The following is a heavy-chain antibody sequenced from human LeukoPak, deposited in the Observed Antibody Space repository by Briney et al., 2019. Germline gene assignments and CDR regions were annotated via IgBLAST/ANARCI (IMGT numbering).Heavy chain of an antibody. D-gene: IGHD5-18*01. CDR3: ARGGYSYGWYYYYMDV. CDR2: INPNSGGT. Sequence: ASVKVSCKASGYTFTGYYMHWVRQAPGQGLEWMGWINPNSGGTNYAQKFQGRVTMTRDTSISTAYMELSRLRSDDTAVYYCARGGYSYGWYYYYMDVWGKGTTVTISS. V-gene: IGHV1-2*02. J-gene: IGHJ6*03. CDR1: GYTFTGYY.